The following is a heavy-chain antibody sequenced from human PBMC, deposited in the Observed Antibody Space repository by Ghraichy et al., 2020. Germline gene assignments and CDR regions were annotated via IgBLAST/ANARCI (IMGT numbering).Heavy chain of an antibody. CDR1: GGSISSYY. Sequence: SQTLSLTCTVSGGSISSYYWSWIRQPPGKGLEWIGYIYYSGSTNYNPSLKSRVTISVDTSKNQFSLKLSSVTAADTAVYYCAREAYCGGDCYSGSYFDYWGQGTLVTVSS. D-gene: IGHD2-21*01. J-gene: IGHJ4*02. V-gene: IGHV4-59*01. CDR2: IYYSGST. CDR3: AREAYCGGDCYSGSYFDY.